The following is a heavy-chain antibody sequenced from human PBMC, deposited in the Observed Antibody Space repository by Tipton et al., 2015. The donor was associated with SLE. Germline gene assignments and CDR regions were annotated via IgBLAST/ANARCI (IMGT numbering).Heavy chain of an antibody. CDR1: GFTFSTYG. CDR3: AKSKSVTTGAYFYGMDV. CDR2: IWYDGSKK. V-gene: IGHV3-30*02. D-gene: IGHD4-11*01. Sequence: LRLSCAASGFTFSTYGMHWVRQAPGKGLEWVAFIWYDGSKKHYAESVKGRFTVSRDKSKDTLYLQMNSLRAEDTAVYYCAKSKSVTTGAYFYGMDVWGQGTTVTVSS. J-gene: IGHJ6*02.